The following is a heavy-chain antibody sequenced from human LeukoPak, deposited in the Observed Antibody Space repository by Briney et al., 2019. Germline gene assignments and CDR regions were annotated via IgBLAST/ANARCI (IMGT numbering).Heavy chain of an antibody. D-gene: IGHD3-22*01. Sequence: GGSLRLSCAASGFTFSTNSMNWVRQAPGKGLEWVSSISSSSYIYYADSVKGRFTISRDNAKNSLYLQMNSLRAEDTAVYYCARRGYYDSSGYDYWGQGTLVTVSS. CDR2: ISSSSYI. CDR3: ARRGYYDSSGYDY. V-gene: IGHV3-21*01. CDR1: GFTFSTNS. J-gene: IGHJ4*02.